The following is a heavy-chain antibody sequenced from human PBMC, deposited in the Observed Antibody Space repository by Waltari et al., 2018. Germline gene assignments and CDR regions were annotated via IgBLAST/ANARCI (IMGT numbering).Heavy chain of an antibody. CDR1: GGTFRSYA. D-gene: IGHD2-15*01. J-gene: IGHJ4*02. V-gene: IGHV1-69*01. CDR3: ARVGCSGGSCYLDY. Sequence: QVQLVQSGAEVKKPGSSVKVSCKASGGTFRSYAISWVRPAPGPGLEWMGGIIPIFGTANDAQKCQGRVTITADESTSTAYMELSSLRSEDTAVYYCARVGCSGGSCYLDYWGQGTLVTVSS. CDR2: IIPIFGTA.